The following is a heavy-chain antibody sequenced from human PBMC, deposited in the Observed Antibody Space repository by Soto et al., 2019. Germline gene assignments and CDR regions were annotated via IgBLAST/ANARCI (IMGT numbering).Heavy chain of an antibody. J-gene: IGHJ6*02. CDR3: TTDHGGSYYHYYYGMDV. CDR1: GFTFSNAW. D-gene: IGHD1-26*01. V-gene: IGHV3-15*07. Sequence: GGSLRLSCAASGFTFSNAWMNWVRQAPGKGLEWVGRIKSKTDGGTTDYAAPVKGRFTISRDDSKNTLYLQMNSLKTEDTAVYYCTTDHGGSYYHYYYGMDVWGQGTTVTVSS. CDR2: IKSKTDGGTT.